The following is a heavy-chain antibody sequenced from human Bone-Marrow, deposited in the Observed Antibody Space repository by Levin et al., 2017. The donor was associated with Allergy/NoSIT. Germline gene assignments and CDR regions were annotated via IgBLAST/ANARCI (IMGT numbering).Heavy chain of an antibody. CDR2: VLSDGTT. CDR1: GFTVSSSY. V-gene: IGHV3-53*01. J-gene: IGHJ4*02. Sequence: ASVKVSCAASGFTVSSSYMTWVRQAPGKGLEWVSGVLSDGTTYYADSVRGRFTISRDISENTLYLQMNSLRAEDTAVYYCAKRGDTRGYYFDWGQGTLVTVSS. CDR3: AKRGDTRGYYFD. D-gene: IGHD3-22*01.